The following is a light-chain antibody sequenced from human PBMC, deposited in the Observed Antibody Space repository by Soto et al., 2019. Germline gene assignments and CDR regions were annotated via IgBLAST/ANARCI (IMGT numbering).Light chain of an antibody. CDR3: QQYANSPIT. V-gene: IGKV3-20*01. J-gene: IGKJ5*01. CDR2: GVS. Sequence: NVLTQSPGTLFFSPGESARLPCRASQSVSSNFLAWYQQKPGQAPRLLIYGVSSRASGIPDRFFGSGSGTDFTLTINRLEPEDFAVYYCQQYANSPITFGQGTRLEIK. CDR1: QSVSSNF.